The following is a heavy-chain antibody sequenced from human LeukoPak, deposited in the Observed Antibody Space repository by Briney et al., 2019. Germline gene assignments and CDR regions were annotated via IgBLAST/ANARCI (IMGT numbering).Heavy chain of an antibody. CDR2: ISHDGSNT. CDR3: ARDVDYGGRLDN. CDR1: GFTVTSYT. D-gene: IGHD4-23*01. V-gene: IGHV3-30-3*01. J-gene: IGHJ4*02. Sequence: PGGSLRLSCAASGFTVTSYTFHWVRQAPGKGLEWVSVISHDGSNTYNADSVKGRFTFSRDNPKNTLYLQMNSLRAEDTAVYYCARDVDYGGRLDNWGQGTLVTVSS.